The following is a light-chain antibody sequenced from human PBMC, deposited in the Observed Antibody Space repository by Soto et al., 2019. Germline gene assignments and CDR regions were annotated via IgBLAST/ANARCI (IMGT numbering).Light chain of an antibody. J-gene: IGKJ2*01. V-gene: IGKV3-20*01. CDR3: QQYGSSPRT. CDR2: GAS. Sequence: EFVLTRSPGTLSLSPGERATLSCRASQSVSGSSLAWYQQKPGQAPRLLIYGASSRATGIPDRFSGSGSGTDFTLTISRLEPEDFAVYYCQQYGSSPRTFGQGTKLEIK. CDR1: QSVSGSS.